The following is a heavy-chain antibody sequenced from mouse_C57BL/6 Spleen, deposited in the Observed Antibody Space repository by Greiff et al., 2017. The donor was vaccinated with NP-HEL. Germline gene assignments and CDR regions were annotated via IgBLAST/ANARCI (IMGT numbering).Heavy chain of an antibody. CDR1: GFTFSDAW. D-gene: IGHD2-4*01. V-gene: IGHV6-6*01. Sequence: EVKLVESGGGLVQPGGSMKLSCAASGFTFSDAWMDWVRQSPEKGLEWVAEIRNKANNHATYYAESVKGRFTISRDDSKSSVYLQMNSLRAEDTGIYYCTRRGYDYEGYFDVWGTGTTVTVSS. J-gene: IGHJ1*03. CDR3: TRRGYDYEGYFDV. CDR2: IRNKANNHAT.